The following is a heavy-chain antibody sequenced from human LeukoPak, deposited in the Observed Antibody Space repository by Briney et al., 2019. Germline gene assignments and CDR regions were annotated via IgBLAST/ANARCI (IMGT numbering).Heavy chain of an antibody. Sequence: ASVKVSCKASGGTFSSYAISWVRQAPGQGLEWMGGIIPIFGTANYAQKFQGRVTITTDESTSTAYMELSSLRSEDTAVYYCATKYSYGPNRPYDYWGQGTLVTVSS. J-gene: IGHJ4*02. D-gene: IGHD5-18*01. CDR1: GGTFSSYA. V-gene: IGHV1-69*05. CDR2: IIPIFGTA. CDR3: ATKYSYGPNRPYDY.